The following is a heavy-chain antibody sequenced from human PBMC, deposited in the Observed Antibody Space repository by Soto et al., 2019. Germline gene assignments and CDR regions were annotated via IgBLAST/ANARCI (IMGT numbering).Heavy chain of an antibody. J-gene: IGHJ4*02. Sequence: SETLSLTCSVSGGSTSSGGFYWSWIRHHPGKGLEWIGYIYYNGDTYYNPSLKNRVTISVDTSNNQFSLNLSSVTAADTAVYYCARAVNHDFWGGYSPFDYWSQGTLVTVSS. CDR2: IYYNGDT. V-gene: IGHV4-31*03. CDR3: ARAVNHDFWGGYSPFDY. D-gene: IGHD3-3*01. CDR1: GGSTSSGGFY.